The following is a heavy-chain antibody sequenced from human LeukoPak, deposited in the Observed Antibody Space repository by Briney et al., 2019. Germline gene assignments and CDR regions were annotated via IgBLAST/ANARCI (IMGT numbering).Heavy chain of an antibody. CDR2: ISSGSGYI. V-gene: IGHV3-21*01. Sequence: GGSLRLSCAASGFTFSSYSINWVRQAPGKGLEWVSSISSGSGYIYYADSVKGRFTISRDDAKNSLYLQMNSLRVDDTAVYYCARDGWPGSSYYRPFDYWGQGTLVTVSS. J-gene: IGHJ4*02. CDR3: ARDGWPGSSYYRPFDY. CDR1: GFTFSSYS. D-gene: IGHD6-13*01.